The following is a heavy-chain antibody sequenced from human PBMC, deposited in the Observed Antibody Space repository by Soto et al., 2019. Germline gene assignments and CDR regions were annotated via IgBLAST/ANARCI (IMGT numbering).Heavy chain of an antibody. Sequence: PSETLSLTCAVYGGSFSDYYWNWIRQPPGRGLEWIGEINNSGSTNFNPSLRSRISISVDTSKNQFSLKLNSVTAADTAVYYCARGGLRTSGWYNWFDPWGQGTLVTVSS. J-gene: IGHJ5*02. V-gene: IGHV4-34*01. CDR1: GGSFSDYY. CDR2: INNSGST. CDR3: ARGGLRTSGWYNWFDP. D-gene: IGHD6-19*01.